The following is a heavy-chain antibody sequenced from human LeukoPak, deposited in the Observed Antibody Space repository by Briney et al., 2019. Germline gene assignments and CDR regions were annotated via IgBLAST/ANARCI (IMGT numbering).Heavy chain of an antibody. J-gene: IGHJ4*02. Sequence: ASVKVSCKASGYTFTNYGINWVRQAPGQGLEWMGWISAYNGNTKYAQRVQGRVTLTTDTSTSTAYMELRSLRFDDTAVYYCARETGYSSGWYDDYRGQGTLVTVSS. V-gene: IGHV1-18*01. D-gene: IGHD6-13*01. CDR1: GYTFTNYG. CDR3: ARETGYSSGWYDDY. CDR2: ISAYNGNT.